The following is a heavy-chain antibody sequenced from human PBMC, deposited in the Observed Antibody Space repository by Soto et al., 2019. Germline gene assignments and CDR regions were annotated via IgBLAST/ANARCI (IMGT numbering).Heavy chain of an antibody. CDR2: IIPIFGTA. CDR3: ARIVGGGYDWGYFDL. Sequence: ASVKVSCKASGGTFSSYAISWVRQAPGQGLEWMGGIIPIFGTANYAQKFQGRVTITADESTSTAYMELSSLRSEDTAVYYCARIVGGGYDWGYFDLWGRGTLVTVSS. D-gene: IGHD5-12*01. J-gene: IGHJ2*01. V-gene: IGHV1-69*13. CDR1: GGTFSSYA.